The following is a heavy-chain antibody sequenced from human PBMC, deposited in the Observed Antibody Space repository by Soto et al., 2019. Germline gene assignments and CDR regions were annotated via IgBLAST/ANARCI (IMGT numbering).Heavy chain of an antibody. Sequence: VQLVESGGGLVQPGGSLRLSCAASGFTFSSYSMNWVRQAPGKGLEWVSYISSSSSTIYYADSVKGRFTISRDNAKNSLYLQMNSLRDEDTAVYYCVTYYYDSSGYPDYWGQGTLVTVSS. CDR3: VTYYYDSSGYPDY. D-gene: IGHD3-22*01. J-gene: IGHJ4*02. CDR2: ISSSSSTI. CDR1: GFTFSSYS. V-gene: IGHV3-48*02.